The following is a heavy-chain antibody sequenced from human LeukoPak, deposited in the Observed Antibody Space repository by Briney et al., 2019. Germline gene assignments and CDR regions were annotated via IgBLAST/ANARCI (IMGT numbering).Heavy chain of an antibody. CDR1: GYSISHGYY. Sequence: PSETLSLTCSVSGYSISHGYYWGWIRQPPGKGLEWIGSMYHTGTTYYNPSLKSRVTISIDTSKNLFSLNLSSVTAADTAVYYCARDDYGNYVDYYFDYWGQGILVTVSS. CDR2: MYHTGTT. J-gene: IGHJ4*02. CDR3: ARDDYGNYVDYYFDY. D-gene: IGHD4-11*01. V-gene: IGHV4-38-2*02.